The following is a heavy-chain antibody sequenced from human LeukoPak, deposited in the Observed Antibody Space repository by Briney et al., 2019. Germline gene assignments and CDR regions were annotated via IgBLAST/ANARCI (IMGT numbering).Heavy chain of an antibody. CDR1: GGSISSYY. CDR2: IYYSGST. J-gene: IGHJ4*02. CDR3: ARGGSGWYNYFDY. D-gene: IGHD6-19*01. V-gene: IGHV4-59*01. Sequence: SETLSLTCTVSGGSISSYYWSWIRQPPGKGLEWIGYIYYSGSTNYNPSLKCRVTISVDTSKNQFSLKLSSVTAADTAVYYCARGGSGWYNYFDYWGQGTLVTVSS.